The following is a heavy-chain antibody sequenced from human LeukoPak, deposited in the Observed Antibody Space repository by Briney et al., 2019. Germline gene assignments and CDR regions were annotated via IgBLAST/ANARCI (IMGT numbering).Heavy chain of an antibody. J-gene: IGHJ5*02. Sequence: GGSLRLSCAASGFTFSRNAMSWVRQAPGKGLEWVAVIWYDGSIEYYVDSVKGRFTISRDNSKNTLFLQMNSLRAEDTAVYYCARDGSTNYQNWFDPWGQGTLVTVSS. CDR1: GFTFSRNA. D-gene: IGHD2/OR15-2a*01. CDR2: IWYDGSIE. CDR3: ARDGSTNYQNWFDP. V-gene: IGHV3-33*07.